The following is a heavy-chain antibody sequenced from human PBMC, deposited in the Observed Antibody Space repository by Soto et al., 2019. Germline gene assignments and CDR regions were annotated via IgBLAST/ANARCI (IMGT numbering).Heavy chain of an antibody. J-gene: IGHJ5*02. CDR2: IYYSGST. Sequence: KTSETLSLTCTVSGGSISSYYWSWIRQPPGKGLEWIGYIYYSGSTNYNPSLKSRVTISVDTSKNQFSLKLSSVTAADTAVYYCAREHSRRNWFDPWGQGTLVTVSS. V-gene: IGHV4-59*01. CDR3: AREHSRRNWFDP. CDR1: GGSISSYY. D-gene: IGHD6-13*01.